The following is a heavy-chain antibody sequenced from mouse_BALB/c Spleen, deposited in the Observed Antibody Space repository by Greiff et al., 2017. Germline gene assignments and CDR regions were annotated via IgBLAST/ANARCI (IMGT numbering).Heavy chain of an antibody. D-gene: IGHD1-1*01. J-gene: IGHJ2*01. CDR2: IHPYNDGT. V-gene: IGHV1-14*01. CDR3: ARWGYYGSGRFDY. Sequence: EVQLQQSGPELVKPGASVKMSCKASGYTFTSYVMHWVKQKPGQGLEWIGYIHPYNDGTKYNEKFKGKATLTSDKSSSTAYMELSSLTSEDSAVYYCARWGYYGSGRFDYWGQGTTLTVSA. CDR1: GYTFTSYV.